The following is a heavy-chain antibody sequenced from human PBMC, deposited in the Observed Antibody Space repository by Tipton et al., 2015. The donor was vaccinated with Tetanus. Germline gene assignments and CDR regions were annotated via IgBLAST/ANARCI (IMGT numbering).Heavy chain of an antibody. CDR2: VYYDGSP. V-gene: IGHV4-39*01. J-gene: IGHJ5*02. CDR3: AKQADNWFDP. Sequence: TLSLTCTVSDDSMSTGTSYWGWVRQPPGMALEWIGTVYYDGSPYYNSSLESRLTISVDTSKRQFFLRLTSVTAADTAIYYCAKQADNWFDPWGQGTLVTVSS. CDR1: DDSMSTGTSY.